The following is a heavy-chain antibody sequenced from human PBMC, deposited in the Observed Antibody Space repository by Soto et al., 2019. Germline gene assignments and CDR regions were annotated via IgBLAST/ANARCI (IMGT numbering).Heavy chain of an antibody. CDR3: ARDVNVYDFWSGYYSLNNWLDP. J-gene: IGHJ5*02. Sequence: GGSLRLSCAASGFTFSSYAMHWVRQAPGKGLEWVAVISYDGSNKYYADSVKGRFTISRDNSKNTLYLQMNSLRAEDTAVYYCARDVNVYDFWSGYYSLNNWLDPWGQGTLVTVSS. CDR2: ISYDGSNK. CDR1: GFTFSSYA. D-gene: IGHD3-3*01. V-gene: IGHV3-30-3*01.